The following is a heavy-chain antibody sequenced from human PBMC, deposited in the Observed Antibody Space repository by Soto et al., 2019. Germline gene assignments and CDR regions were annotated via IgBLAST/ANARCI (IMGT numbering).Heavy chain of an antibody. J-gene: IGHJ6*03. CDR3: ARGPGSWYYYYMDV. V-gene: IGHV1-8*01. CDR1: GYTFTSYD. CDR2: MNPNSGHT. D-gene: IGHD6-13*01. Sequence: QVQLVQSGAEVKKPGASVKVSCKASGYTFTSYDINWVRQATGQGLEWMGWMNPNSGHTGNAQKFQGRVTMTRNTSISTAYMELSSLRSEDTAVYYCARGPGSWYYYYMDVWGKGTTVTVSS.